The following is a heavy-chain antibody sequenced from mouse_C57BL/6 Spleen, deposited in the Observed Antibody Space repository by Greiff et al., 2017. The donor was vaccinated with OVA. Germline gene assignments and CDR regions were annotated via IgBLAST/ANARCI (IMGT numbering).Heavy chain of an antibody. Sequence: VQLKESVAELVRPGASVKLSCTASGFNIKNTYMHWVKQRPEQGLEWIGRIDPANGNTKYAPKFQGKATITADTSSNTAYLQLSSLTSEDTAIYYCALYYDYDEGFAYWGQGTLVTVSA. V-gene: IGHV14-3*01. CDR1: GFNIKNTY. D-gene: IGHD2-4*01. CDR3: ALYYDYDEGFAY. J-gene: IGHJ3*01. CDR2: IDPANGNT.